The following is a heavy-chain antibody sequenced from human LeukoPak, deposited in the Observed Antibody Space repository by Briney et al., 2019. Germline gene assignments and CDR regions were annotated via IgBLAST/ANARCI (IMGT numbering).Heavy chain of an antibody. CDR2: ISGSGSTI. CDR3: ARGQCSGGSCSIDY. V-gene: IGHV3-48*03. D-gene: IGHD2-15*01. Sequence: GGSLRLSCAATGFTLSSYAMSWVRQAPGKGLEWVSYISGSGSTIYYADSVKGRFTISRDNAKNSLYLQMNSLRAEDTAVYYCARGQCSGGSCSIDYWGQGTLVTVSS. J-gene: IGHJ4*02. CDR1: GFTLSSYA.